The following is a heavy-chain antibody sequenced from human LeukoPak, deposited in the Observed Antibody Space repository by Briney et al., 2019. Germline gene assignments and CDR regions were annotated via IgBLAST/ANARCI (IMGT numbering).Heavy chain of an antibody. V-gene: IGHV5-51*01. CDR2: IYPGDSDT. Sequence: GESLKISCKGSVYTFTSYWIGWVRQMPAKGLEWMGIIYPGDSDTRYSPSFQGQVTISADKSISTAYLQWSSLKASDTAMYYCARLLVSSAYWFDPWGQGTLVTVSS. J-gene: IGHJ5*02. D-gene: IGHD3-22*01. CDR3: ARLLVSSAYWFDP. CDR1: VYTFTSYW.